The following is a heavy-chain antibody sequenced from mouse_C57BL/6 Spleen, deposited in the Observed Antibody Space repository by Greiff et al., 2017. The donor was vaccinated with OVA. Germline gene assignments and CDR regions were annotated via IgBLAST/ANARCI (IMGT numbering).Heavy chain of an antibody. Sequence: EVQLQQSGPGLVKPSQSLSLTCSVTGYSITSGYYWNWIRQFPGNKLEWMGYISYDGSNNYNPSLKNRISITRDTSKNQFFLKLNSVTTEDTATYYCARDDYEGHYYAMDYWGQGTSVTVSS. CDR2: ISYDGSN. CDR3: ARDDYEGHYYAMDY. J-gene: IGHJ4*01. CDR1: GYSITSGYY. D-gene: IGHD2-4*01. V-gene: IGHV3-6*01.